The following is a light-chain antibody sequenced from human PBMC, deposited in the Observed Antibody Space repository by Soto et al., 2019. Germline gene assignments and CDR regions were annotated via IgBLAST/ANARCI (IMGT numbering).Light chain of an antibody. CDR1: QSISSW. CDR3: QQYNSYSCT. CDR2: KAS. V-gene: IGKV1-5*03. Sequence: DIQMTQSPSTLSASVGDRVTITCRASQSISSWLAWYQQKPGKAPKLLIYKASSLESGVPSRFSGSGSGTEFTLPISSLQPDDFATYYCQQYNSYSCTFGQGTKAEIK. J-gene: IGKJ1*01.